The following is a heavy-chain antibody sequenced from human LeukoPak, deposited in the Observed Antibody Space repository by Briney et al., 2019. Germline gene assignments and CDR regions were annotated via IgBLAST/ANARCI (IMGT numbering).Heavy chain of an antibody. Sequence: GGSLRLSCAASGFTFGSYSMNWVRQAPGKGLEWVSSISSSSSYIYYADSVKGRFTISRDNAKNSLYLQMNSLRAEDTAVYYCARGGAVAAQDYWGQGTLVTVSS. J-gene: IGHJ4*02. D-gene: IGHD6-19*01. CDR1: GFTFGSYS. V-gene: IGHV3-21*01. CDR3: ARGGAVAAQDY. CDR2: ISSSSSYI.